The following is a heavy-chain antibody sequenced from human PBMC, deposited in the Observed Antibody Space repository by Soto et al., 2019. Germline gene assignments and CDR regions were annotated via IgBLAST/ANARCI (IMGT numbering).Heavy chain of an antibody. CDR3: ATARRYYYGSWSYYNSHGMDV. Sequence: GASVKVSCKVSGYTLTELSMHWVRQAPGKGLEWMGGFDPEDGETIYAQKFQGRVTMTEDTSTDTAYMELSSLRSEDTAVYYCATARRYYYGSWSYYNSHGMDVWGQGTTVTDS. D-gene: IGHD3-10*01. V-gene: IGHV1-24*01. J-gene: IGHJ6*02. CDR2: FDPEDGET. CDR1: GYTLTELS.